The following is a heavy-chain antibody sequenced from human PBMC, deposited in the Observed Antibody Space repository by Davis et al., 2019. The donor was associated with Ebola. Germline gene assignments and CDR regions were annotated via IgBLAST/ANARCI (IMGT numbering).Heavy chain of an antibody. Sequence: SETLSLTCAVYGDSFSDYFWSWIRQPPGKGLEWIGETGHSGYTNYSPSLMSRVTISVDSSKSQFSLKLHSVTAADTAVYYCARTTKTNIEDSGLGFNSFDSWGQGTLVSVSS. CDR3: ARTTKTNIEDSGLGFNSFDS. V-gene: IGHV4-34*01. CDR1: GDSFSDYF. D-gene: IGHD4-17*01. CDR2: TGHSGYT. J-gene: IGHJ5*01.